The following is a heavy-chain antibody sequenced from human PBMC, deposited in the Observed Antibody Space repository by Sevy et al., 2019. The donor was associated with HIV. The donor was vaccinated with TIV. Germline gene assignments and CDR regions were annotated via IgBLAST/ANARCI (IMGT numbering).Heavy chain of an antibody. CDR3: ARLRVIASAPYYFDY. V-gene: IGHV3-11*06. Sequence: GGSLRLSCAASGLIFSDYYMGWVRQAPGKGLEWVADISSRNTYTNYADSVKGRFTISRDNAKKSLYLQMNILRAEDTAVYYCARLRVIASAPYYFDYWGQRTLVTVSS. CDR2: ISSRNTYT. D-gene: IGHD2-21*01. J-gene: IGHJ4*02. CDR1: GLIFSDYY.